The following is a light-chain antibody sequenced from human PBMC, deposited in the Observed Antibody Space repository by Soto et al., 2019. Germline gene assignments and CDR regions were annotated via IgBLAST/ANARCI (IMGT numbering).Light chain of an antibody. Sequence: QSALTQPPSASGSPGQSVTISCTGTSSDVGGYNYVSWYQQRPGKAPKLIIYDVSKRPSGVPDRFSGSKSGNTASLTVSGLQAEDEADYYCGSYAGNSMGIFGGGTKLTVL. CDR2: DVS. CDR3: GSYAGNSMGI. V-gene: IGLV2-8*01. J-gene: IGLJ2*01. CDR1: SSDVGGYNY.